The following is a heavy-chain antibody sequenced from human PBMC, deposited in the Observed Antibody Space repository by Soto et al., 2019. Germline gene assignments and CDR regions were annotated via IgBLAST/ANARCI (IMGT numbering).Heavy chain of an antibody. J-gene: IGHJ4*02. CDR3: ARVVNDYDPYYFDY. D-gene: IGHD4-17*01. Sequence: QVQLVQSGAEVKKPGSSVQVSCKASGGTFSSYTISWVRQAPGQGLEWMGRIIPILGIANYAQKFQGRVTITADKSTSTAYMEVSSLRSEDTAVYYCARVVNDYDPYYFDYWGQGTLVTVSS. V-gene: IGHV1-69*02. CDR2: IIPILGIA. CDR1: GGTFSSYT.